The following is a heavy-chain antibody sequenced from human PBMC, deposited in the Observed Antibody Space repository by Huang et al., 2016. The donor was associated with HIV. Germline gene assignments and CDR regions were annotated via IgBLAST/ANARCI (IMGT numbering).Heavy chain of an antibody. J-gene: IGHJ4*02. D-gene: IGHD3-16*01. CDR2: TSYDGSDN. V-gene: IGHV3-30*03. CDR3: ATQEESPYFDY. CDR1: GFTFSHYG. Sequence: QIQLVESGGGVVQPGKYLRLSCGASGFTFSHYGMHWVRQAPGKGLEWVAGTSYDGSDNYFADSVKGRVTISRDNSNNTLYLQINSLRAEDTAVYYCATQEESPYFDYWGRGTLVTVSS.